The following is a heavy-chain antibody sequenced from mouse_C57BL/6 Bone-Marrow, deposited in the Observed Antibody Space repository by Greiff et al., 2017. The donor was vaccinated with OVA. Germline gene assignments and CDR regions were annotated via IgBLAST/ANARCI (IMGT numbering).Heavy chain of an antibody. CDR2: IDPETGGT. V-gene: IGHV1-15*01. J-gene: IGHJ2*01. D-gene: IGHD1-1*01. CDR1: GYTFTDYE. CDR3: TRRDYVRGFDY. Sequence: QVQLQQSGAELVRPGASVTLSCKASGYTFTDYEMHWVKQTPVHGLAWIGAIDPETGGTAYNQKFKGKAILTADKSSSTAYMELRSLTSEDSAVYYCTRRDYVRGFDYWGQGTTLTVSS.